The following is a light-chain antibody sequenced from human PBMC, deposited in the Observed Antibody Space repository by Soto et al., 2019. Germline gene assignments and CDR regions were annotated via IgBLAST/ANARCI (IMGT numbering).Light chain of an antibody. CDR1: SSDVGGYNY. Sequence: QSALTQPASVSGSPGQSITISCTGTSSDVGGYNYVSWFQQHPGNAPKLMIYEVSNRPSGVSNRFSGSKSGNTASLTISGLQTEDEADYYCSSYTSSSTLVFGEGTKVTVL. V-gene: IGLV2-14*01. CDR2: EVS. CDR3: SSYTSSSTLV. J-gene: IGLJ2*01.